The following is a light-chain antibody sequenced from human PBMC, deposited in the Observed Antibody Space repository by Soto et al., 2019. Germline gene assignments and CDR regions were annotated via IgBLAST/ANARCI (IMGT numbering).Light chain of an antibody. CDR3: SSYAGSNIVV. CDR1: SSDVGGYNY. CDR2: NVS. V-gene: IGLV2-8*01. J-gene: IGLJ2*01. Sequence: QSVLTQPPSASGSPGQSVTISCTGSSSDVGGYNYVSWYQQHPGKAPKLMIYNVSKRPSGVPDRFSGSKSGNTASLTVSGLHAEDEADYYCSSYAGSNIVVFGGGTQLTVL.